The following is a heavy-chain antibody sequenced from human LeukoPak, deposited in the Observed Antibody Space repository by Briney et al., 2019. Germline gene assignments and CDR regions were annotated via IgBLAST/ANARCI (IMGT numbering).Heavy chain of an antibody. CDR1: GGSFSGYY. V-gene: IGHV4-34*01. CDR3: ARLYGYNKGAFDI. CDR2: INHSGST. J-gene: IGHJ3*02. D-gene: IGHD5-24*01. Sequence: SETLSLTCAVSGGSFSGYYWSWIRQPPGKGLEWIGEINHSGSTNYNPSLKSRVTISVDTSKNQFSLKLSSVTAADTAVYYCARLYGYNKGAFDIWGQGTMVTVSS.